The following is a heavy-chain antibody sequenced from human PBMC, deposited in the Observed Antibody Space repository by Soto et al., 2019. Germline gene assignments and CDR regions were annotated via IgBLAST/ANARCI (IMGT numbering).Heavy chain of an antibody. J-gene: IGHJ6*02. CDR1: GFTFSSYS. CDR2: ISSSSSYI. V-gene: IGHV3-21*01. Sequence: PGGSLRLSCAASGFTFSSYSMNWVRQAPGKGLEWVSSISSSSSYIYYADSVKGRFTISRDNAKNSLYLQMNSLRAEDTAVYYFASPLGSTYYYYGRAVWAQGTTATASS. D-gene: IGHD2-2*03. CDR3: ASPLGSTYYYYGRAV.